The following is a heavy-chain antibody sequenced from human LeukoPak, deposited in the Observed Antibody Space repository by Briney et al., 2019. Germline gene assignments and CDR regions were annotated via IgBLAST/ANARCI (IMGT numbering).Heavy chain of an antibody. CDR3: ARGSSGWYYFDY. J-gene: IGHJ4*02. CDR2: ISSSSSYI. D-gene: IGHD6-19*01. CDR1: GFTFSSYS. V-gene: IGHV3-21*01. Sequence: GGALRLSCAASGFTFSSYSMNWVRQAPGKGLEWVSSISSSSSYIYYADSVKGRFTISRDNAKNSLYLQMNSLRAEDTAVYYCARGSSGWYYFDYWGQGTLVTVSS.